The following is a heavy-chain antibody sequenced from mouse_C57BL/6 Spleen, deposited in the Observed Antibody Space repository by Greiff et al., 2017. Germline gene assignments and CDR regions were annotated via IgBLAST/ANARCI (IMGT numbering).Heavy chain of an antibody. D-gene: IGHD1-2*01. V-gene: IGHV1-82*01. CDR1: GYAFSSSW. J-gene: IGHJ2*01. CDR3: ARSGIGFVLDY. Sequence: VHVVESGPELVKPGASVKISCKASGYAFSSSWMNWVKQRPGQGLEWIGRIYPGDGDTNYNGKFKGKATLTADKSSSTAYMQLSSLTSEDSAVYFCARSGIGFVLDYWGQGTTLTVSS. CDR2: IYPGDGDT.